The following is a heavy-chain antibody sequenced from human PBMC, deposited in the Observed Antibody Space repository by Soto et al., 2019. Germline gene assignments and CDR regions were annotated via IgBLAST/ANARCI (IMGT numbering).Heavy chain of an antibody. V-gene: IGHV5-51*01. D-gene: IGHD2-15*01. J-gene: IGHJ3*02. CDR3: ARQVGYCSGGSCYSSVGAFDI. CDR2: IYPGDSDT. Sequence: GESLKISCKGSGYSFTSYWIGWVRQMPGKGLEWMGIIYPGDSDTRCSPSFQGQVTISADKSISTAYLQWSSLKASDTAMYYCARQVGYCSGGSCYSSVGAFDIWGQGTMVTVSS. CDR1: GYSFTSYW.